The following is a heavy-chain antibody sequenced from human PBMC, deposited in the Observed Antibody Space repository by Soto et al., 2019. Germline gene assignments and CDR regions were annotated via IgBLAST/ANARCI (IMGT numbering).Heavy chain of an antibody. J-gene: IGHJ5*02. CDR3: TRDRSFLGYCSGGSCYPYNWFDP. CDR1: GFTFGDYA. CDR2: IRSKAYGGTT. Sequence: PGGSLRLSCTASGFTFGDYAMSWFRQAPGKGLEWVGFIRSKAYGGTTEYAASVKGRFTISRDDSKSIAYLQMNSLKTEDTAVYYCTRDRSFLGYCSGGSCYPYNWFDPWGQGTLVTAPQ. V-gene: IGHV3-49*03. D-gene: IGHD2-15*01.